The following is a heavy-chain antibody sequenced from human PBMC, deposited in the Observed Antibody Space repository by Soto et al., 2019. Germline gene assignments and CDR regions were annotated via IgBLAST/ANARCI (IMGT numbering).Heavy chain of an antibody. Sequence: QVQLVQSGAEVKKPGASVKVSCKASGYTFTSYGISWVRQAPGQGLEWMGWVSAYNGNTNYAQKLQGRVTMTTDTSTSTAYMELRSLRSDDTAVYYCARRFGGVILMGRPTRFDPWGQGTLVTVSS. CDR1: GYTFTSYG. CDR2: VSAYNGNT. V-gene: IGHV1-18*01. D-gene: IGHD3-16*01. CDR3: ARRFGGVILMGRPTRFDP. J-gene: IGHJ5*02.